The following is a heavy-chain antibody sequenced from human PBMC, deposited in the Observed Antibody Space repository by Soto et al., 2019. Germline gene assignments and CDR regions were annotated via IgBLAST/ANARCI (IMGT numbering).Heavy chain of an antibody. CDR1: GFTFSSYG. CDR2: ISYDGSNK. Sequence: GGSVRLSCAASGFTFSSYGMHWVRQAPGKGLEWVAVISYDGSNKYYADSVKGRFTISRDNSKNTLYLQMNSLRAEDTAVYYCAKDRKLRFLEWLSHRRKVVAATFYFDYWGQGT. CDR3: AKDRKLRFLEWLSHRRKVVAATFYFDY. V-gene: IGHV3-30*18. J-gene: IGHJ4*02. D-gene: IGHD3-3*01.